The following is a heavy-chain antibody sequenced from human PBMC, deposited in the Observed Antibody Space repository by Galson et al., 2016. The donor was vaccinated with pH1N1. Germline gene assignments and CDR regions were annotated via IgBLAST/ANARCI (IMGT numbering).Heavy chain of an antibody. J-gene: IGHJ4*02. CDR1: GFIFSDYW. CDR3: AKGAGRYYFGSGSFNY. CDR2: INQDGSRK. V-gene: IGHV3-7*03. Sequence: SLRLSCAASGFIFSDYWMSWVRQAPGKGLEWVAKINQDGSRKYYADSVKGRFTISRDSAKKSLFLQMNSLRVEDTALYYCAKGAGRYYFGSGSFNYWGQGTQVTVSS. D-gene: IGHD3-10*01.